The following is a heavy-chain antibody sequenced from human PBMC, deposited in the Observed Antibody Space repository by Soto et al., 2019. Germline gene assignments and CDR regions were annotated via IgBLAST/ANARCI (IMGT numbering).Heavy chain of an antibody. D-gene: IGHD3-3*01. V-gene: IGHV3-30*18. Sequence: QAQLVESGGGVVQPGTSLRLSCAASGFTFAHYAMHWVRHSPGKGLEWVAFMSRDENRKLYSDSVKGRFTISRDNSKSTPYLQMSRLRAEDTAVYYCAKDYDFWSASVNPYFDSWGLGTLVTVSS. CDR2: MSRDENRK. CDR3: AKDYDFWSASVNPYFDS. CDR1: GFTFAHYA. J-gene: IGHJ4*02.